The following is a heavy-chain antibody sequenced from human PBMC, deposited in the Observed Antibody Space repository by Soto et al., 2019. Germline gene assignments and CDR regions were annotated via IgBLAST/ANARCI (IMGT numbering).Heavy chain of an antibody. V-gene: IGHV3-23*01. D-gene: IGHD1-26*01. J-gene: IGHJ4*02. CDR3: AKEVGAHPTYYFDY. Sequence: GXSLRLSCAASGFTFSTYPMSWVRQAPGKGLEWVSTISGSGGSTYYADSVKGRFTISRDNSKNTLYLQMNSLRAEDTAIYSCAKEVGAHPTYYFDYWGQGTLVTVSS. CDR1: GFTFSTYP. CDR2: ISGSGGST.